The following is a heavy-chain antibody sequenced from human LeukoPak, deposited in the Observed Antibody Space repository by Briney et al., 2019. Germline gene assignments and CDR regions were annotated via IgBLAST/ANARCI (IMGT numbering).Heavy chain of an antibody. J-gene: IGHJ4*02. CDR1: GSTFSSYA. D-gene: IGHD6-19*01. Sequence: GGSLRLSCAASGSTFSSYAMSWVRQAPGKGLEWVSAISGSGGSTYYADSVKGRFTISRDNSKNTLYLQMNSLRAEDTAVYYCAKDGRGQWLLRGIDYWGQGTLVTVSS. CDR2: ISGSGGST. V-gene: IGHV3-23*01. CDR3: AKDGRGQWLLRGIDY.